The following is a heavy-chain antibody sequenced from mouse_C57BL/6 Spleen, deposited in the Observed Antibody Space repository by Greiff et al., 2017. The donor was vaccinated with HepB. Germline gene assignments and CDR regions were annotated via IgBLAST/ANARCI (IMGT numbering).Heavy chain of an antibody. CDR3: ARERGYGSSHYYAMDY. J-gene: IGHJ4*01. CDR1: GYTFTSYW. CDR2: IYPGSGST. D-gene: IGHD1-1*01. V-gene: IGHV1-55*01. Sequence: QVQLQQPGAELVKPGASVKMSCKASGYTFTSYWITWVKQRPGQGLEWIGDIYPGSGSTNYNEKFKSKATLTVDTSSSTAYMQLSSLTSEDSAVYYCARERGYGSSHYYAMDYWGQGTSVTVSS.